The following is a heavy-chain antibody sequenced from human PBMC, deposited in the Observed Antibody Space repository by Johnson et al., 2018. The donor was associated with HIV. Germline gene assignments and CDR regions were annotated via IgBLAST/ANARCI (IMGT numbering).Heavy chain of an antibody. J-gene: IGHJ3*02. CDR1: GFTVGSNY. D-gene: IGHD3-16*01. CDR2: IYTDDSI. V-gene: IGHV3-66*01. Sequence: VQLVESGGGLVQPGGSLRLSCTASGFTVGSNYMSWVRQAPGKGLEWVSVIYTDDSIYYADSVKGRFTISRDNSKNTLYLQMNSLRAEDTAVYYCAREGDYVWGPGKVSDIWGQGTMVTVSS. CDR3: AREGDYVWGPGKVSDI.